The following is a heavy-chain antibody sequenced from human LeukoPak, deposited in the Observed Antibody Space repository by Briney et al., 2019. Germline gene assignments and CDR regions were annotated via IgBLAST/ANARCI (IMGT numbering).Heavy chain of an antibody. J-gene: IGHJ4*02. Sequence: PGGSLRLSCAASGFTFSSYAMSWVRQAPGKGLEWVSVIYSGGSTYYADSVKGRFTISRDNSKNTLYLQMNSLRAEDTAVYYCAMELGTTVVAFDYWGQGTLVTVSS. CDR3: AMELGTTVVAFDY. D-gene: IGHD4-23*01. CDR1: GFTFSSYA. V-gene: IGHV3-53*01. CDR2: IYSGGST.